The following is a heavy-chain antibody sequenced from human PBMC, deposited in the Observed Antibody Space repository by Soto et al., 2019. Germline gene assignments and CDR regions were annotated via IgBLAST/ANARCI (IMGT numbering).Heavy chain of an antibody. Sequence: EVQLVESGGGLVQPGGSLRLSCTASRFTFSVYWMSWVRQAPGKGLEWVANIRHDGSEKFYVDSVKGRFTVSRDNAKNSLYLQMNSLRAEDTAVYYCARDTLSAFDVWGQGTMVTVPS. D-gene: IGHD3-16*01. CDR2: IRHDGSEK. CDR3: ARDTLSAFDV. J-gene: IGHJ3*01. CDR1: RFTFSVYW. V-gene: IGHV3-7*01.